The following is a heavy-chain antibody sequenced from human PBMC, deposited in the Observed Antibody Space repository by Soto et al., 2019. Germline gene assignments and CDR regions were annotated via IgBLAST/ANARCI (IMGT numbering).Heavy chain of an antibody. CDR2: IYYSGST. V-gene: IGHV4-61*01. J-gene: IGHJ5*02. Sequence: PSETLSLTCTVSGGSVSSGSYYWSWIRQPPGKGLEWIGYIYYSGSTNYNPSLKSRVTISVDTSKNQFSLKLSSVTAADTAVYYCARGAVLLWFGDYISWFAPWGQGTLVTVSS. CDR3: ARGAVLLWFGDYISWFAP. CDR1: GGSVSSGSYY. D-gene: IGHD3-10*01.